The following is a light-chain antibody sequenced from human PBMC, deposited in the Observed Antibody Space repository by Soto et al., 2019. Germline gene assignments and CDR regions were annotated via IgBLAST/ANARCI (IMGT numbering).Light chain of an antibody. CDR3: QQYNSFWT. V-gene: IGKV1-5*01. CDR2: DAS. J-gene: IGKJ1*01. CDR1: QSISSW. Sequence: DIQMTLSPSTLSASVGDRVTITCRASQSISSWLAWYQQKPGKAPKLLIYDASYLERGVPSRFSGSGSGTEFTLTISSLQPDDLATYYCQQYNSFWTFGQGTKVEI.